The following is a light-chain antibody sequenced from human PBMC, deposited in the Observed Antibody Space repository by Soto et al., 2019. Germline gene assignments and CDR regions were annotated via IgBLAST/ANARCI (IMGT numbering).Light chain of an antibody. Sequence: QAVVTQPPSASGTPGQRVTISCSGSSSNVGSNTVDWYQLLPGTAPKLLIYHNNQRPSGVPDRLSVSKSGTSASLAISGLQSEDEADYYCAVWDDTLKAVVFGGGTKLTVL. CDR3: AVWDDTLKAVV. CDR2: HNN. J-gene: IGLJ2*01. CDR1: SSNVGSNT. V-gene: IGLV1-44*01.